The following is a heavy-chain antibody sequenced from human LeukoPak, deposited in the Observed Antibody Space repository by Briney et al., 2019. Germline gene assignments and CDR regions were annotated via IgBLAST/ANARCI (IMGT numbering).Heavy chain of an antibody. CDR3: ARREYYDFWTGYPY. J-gene: IGHJ4*02. D-gene: IGHD3-3*01. CDR2: IYPGDSAT. V-gene: IGHV5-51*01. Sequence: GESLTISCKASGYTFTNYWIAWVRQMPGKGLEWMGVIYPGDSATTYSPSFQGQVTISADKSINTAYLQWSSLKASDSAIYYCARREYYDFWTGYPYWGQGNLVTASS. CDR1: GYTFTNYW.